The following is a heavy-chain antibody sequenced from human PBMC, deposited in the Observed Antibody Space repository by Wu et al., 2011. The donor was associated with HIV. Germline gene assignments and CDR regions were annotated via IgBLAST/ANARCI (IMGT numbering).Heavy chain of an antibody. CDR2: IIPIFGAA. CDR1: GGTFSYYA. D-gene: IGHD4-11*01. CDR3: GRDTRYSAQPDSLAFDI. Sequence: QVQLVQSGAEVKKPGSSVKVSCKASGGTFSYYAISWVRQAPGQGLEWMGGIIPIFGAANYAQKFQGRVTITADDFATTGYLELSNLRSEDTAVYFCGRDTRYSAQPDSLAFDIWGQGTLITVSS. J-gene: IGHJ3*02. V-gene: IGHV1-69*12.